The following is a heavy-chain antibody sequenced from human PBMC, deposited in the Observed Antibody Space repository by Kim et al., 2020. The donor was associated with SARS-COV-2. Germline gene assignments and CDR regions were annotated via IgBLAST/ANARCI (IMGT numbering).Heavy chain of an antibody. D-gene: IGHD3-10*01. V-gene: IGHV4-34*01. CDR3: ARERHYGSGPFDH. J-gene: IGHJ5*02. Sequence: YNPSLKSRVTISVDTSKNQFSLKLSSVTAADTAVYYCARERHYGSGPFDHWGQGTLVTVSS.